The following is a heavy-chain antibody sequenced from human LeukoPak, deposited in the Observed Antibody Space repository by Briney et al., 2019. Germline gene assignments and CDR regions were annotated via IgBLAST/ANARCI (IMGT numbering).Heavy chain of an antibody. D-gene: IGHD3-22*01. CDR1: GFPFSSYG. V-gene: IGHV3-74*01. J-gene: IGHJ4*02. CDR3: ARGAGYYVSSGHYLYYFDN. CDR2: IRKDGSNT. Sequence: GGSLRLSCAASGFPFSSYGMYWVRQAPGKGLLWVSYIRKDGSNTSYADSVRGRFTISRDNAKNTLDLQMISLRAEDTAVYYCARGAGYYVSSGHYLYYFDNCGQGALGTVSP.